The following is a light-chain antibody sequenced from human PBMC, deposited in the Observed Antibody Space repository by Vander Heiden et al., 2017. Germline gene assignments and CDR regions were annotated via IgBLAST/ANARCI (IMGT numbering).Light chain of an antibody. J-gene: IGKJ1*01. CDR2: GAS. CDR1: QSVSSSY. CDR3: QHYSSSPRT. V-gene: IGKV3-20*01. Sequence: VSTHSPGTVSLSPGERATLSCRASQSVSSSYVAWYQQKPGQAPRLLIDGASMRATSIPNRSSDGGSRADFTITSSRLEHEVAAVYHWQHYSSSPRTFGQGTKVEIK.